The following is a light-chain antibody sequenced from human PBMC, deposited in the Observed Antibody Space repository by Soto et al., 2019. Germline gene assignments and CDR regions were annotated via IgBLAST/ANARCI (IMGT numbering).Light chain of an antibody. CDR2: GAS. CDR1: QSISSK. V-gene: IGKV3-20*01. CDR3: QQYGSSPL. Sequence: EIVMTQSPATLSVSPGERATLSCRASQSISSKLAWYQHRPGQAPRLLIYGASSRATGIPDRFSGSGSGTDFTLTISRLEPEDFAVYYCQQYGSSPLFGPGTKVDIK. J-gene: IGKJ3*01.